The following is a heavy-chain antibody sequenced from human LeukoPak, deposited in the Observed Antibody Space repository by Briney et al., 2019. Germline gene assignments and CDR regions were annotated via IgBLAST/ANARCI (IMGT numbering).Heavy chain of an antibody. CDR1: GLTFSNYA. J-gene: IGHJ4*02. D-gene: IGHD4-23*01. V-gene: IGHV3-30*04. CDR3: ARGARKGDDYGGFFDY. CDR2: ISYDGNYK. Sequence: PGGSLRLSCAASGLTFSNYAMHWVRQAPGKGLEWVAVISYDGNYKDYADSVKGRFTISRDSSKNTLYVQMNSLRAEDTAVYYCARGARKGDDYGGFFDYWGQGTLVTVSS.